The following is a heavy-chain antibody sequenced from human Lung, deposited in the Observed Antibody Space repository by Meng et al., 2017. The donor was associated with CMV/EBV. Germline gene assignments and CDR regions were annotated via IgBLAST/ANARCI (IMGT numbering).Heavy chain of an antibody. Sequence: SVKVSXKASGYTFTSYGISWVRQAPGQGLEWMGWISAYNGNTNYAQKLQGRVTMTTDTSTSTAYMELRSLRSDDTAVYYCARDPIRVLRFLEWNYYYYGMNVWDKGTTDPVSS. CDR2: ISAYNGNT. V-gene: IGHV1-18*01. CDR3: ARDPIRVLRFLEWNYYYYGMNV. J-gene: IGHJ6*04. CDR1: GYTFTSYG. D-gene: IGHD3-3*01.